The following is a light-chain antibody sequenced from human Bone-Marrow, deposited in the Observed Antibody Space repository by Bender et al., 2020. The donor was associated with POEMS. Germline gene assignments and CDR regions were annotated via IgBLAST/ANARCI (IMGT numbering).Light chain of an antibody. V-gene: IGLV1-40*01. CDR2: GYN. J-gene: IGLJ3*02. CDR1: SSNTGSGYD. Sequence: QSVLTQPPSVSGAPGQRVTISCTGSSSNTGSGYDINWYQHLPGTAPKLLIYGYNNRPSGVPDRFSGSKSGTSASLAITGLQAEDEGDYYCCSYAGSRVFGGGTKLTVL. CDR3: CSYAGSRV.